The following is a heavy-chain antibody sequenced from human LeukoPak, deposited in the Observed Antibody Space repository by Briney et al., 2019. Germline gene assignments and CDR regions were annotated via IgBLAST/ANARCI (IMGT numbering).Heavy chain of an antibody. V-gene: IGHV4-4*07. D-gene: IGHD2-2*01. CDR2: IYTSGST. Sequence: SETLSLTCTVSGGPITNYSWSWFGKPPGKGLKGFGRIYTSGSTSYNPSLKSRVTMSVDTSKNQFSLKLSSVTAADTAVYYCARGCSSTSCWLRMDVWGQGTTVTVSS. CDR3: ARGCSSTSCWLRMDV. J-gene: IGHJ6*02. CDR1: GGPITNYS.